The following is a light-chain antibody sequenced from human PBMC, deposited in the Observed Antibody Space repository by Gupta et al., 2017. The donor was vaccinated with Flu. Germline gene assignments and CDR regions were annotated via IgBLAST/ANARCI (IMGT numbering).Light chain of an antibody. CDR3: EEWDDSLNGV. Sequence: QSVLTQPPSASGTPVQRVTISCSGGSSNIGRNTVSWYQHLPGKDPIRLSDSNYLRHSGVPDRGSASKSGNSDYIHTSGLQSEDDADEYYEEWDDSLNGVFGGGTKLTVL. CDR1: SSNIGRNT. J-gene: IGLJ2*01. CDR2: SNY. V-gene: IGLV1-44*01.